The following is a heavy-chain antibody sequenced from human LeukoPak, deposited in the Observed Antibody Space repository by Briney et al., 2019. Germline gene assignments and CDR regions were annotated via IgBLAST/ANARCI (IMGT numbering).Heavy chain of an antibody. CDR2: INPNSGGT. D-gene: IGHD3-22*01. CDR3: ARRRAYSYDSSGYFIGG. Sequence: ASVKVSCKASGYTFTGYYMHWVRQAPGQGLEWMGWINPNSGGTNYAQKFQGRVTMTRDTSISTAYMELSRLRSDDTAVYYCARRRAYSYDSSGYFIGGWGQGTLVTVSS. V-gene: IGHV1-2*02. J-gene: IGHJ4*02. CDR1: GYTFTGYY.